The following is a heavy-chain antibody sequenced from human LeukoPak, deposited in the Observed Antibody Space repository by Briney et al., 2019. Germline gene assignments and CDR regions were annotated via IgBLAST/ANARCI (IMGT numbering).Heavy chain of an antibody. V-gene: IGHV4-34*01. CDR1: GGSFSGYY. CDR2: INHSGST. CDR3: HRIAAAGTFRYYYYGMDV. Sequence: PSETPSLTCAVYGGSFSGYYWSWIRQPPGKGLEWIGEINHSGSTNYNPSLKSRVTISVDTSKNQFSLKLSSVTAADTAVYYCHRIAAAGTFRYYYYGMDVWGQGTTVTVSS. D-gene: IGHD6-13*01. J-gene: IGHJ6*02.